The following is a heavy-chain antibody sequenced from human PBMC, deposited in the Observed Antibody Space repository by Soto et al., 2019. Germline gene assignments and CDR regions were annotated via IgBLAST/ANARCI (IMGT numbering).Heavy chain of an antibody. V-gene: IGHV1-69*12. J-gene: IGHJ4*02. CDR2: IIPMFGTA. D-gene: IGHD5-18*01. CDR1: GGTFSTYA. CDR3: ASGIQLWLRRINDGYAG. Sequence: QVQLVQSGAEVKKPESSVKVSCKAPGGTFSTYAISWVRQAPGQGLEWMGGIIPMFGTANYSQRFPDRVTTAADESTNTVYMALGSLMCADTAVYFCASGIQLWLRRINDGYAGWGQGTLVTVSS.